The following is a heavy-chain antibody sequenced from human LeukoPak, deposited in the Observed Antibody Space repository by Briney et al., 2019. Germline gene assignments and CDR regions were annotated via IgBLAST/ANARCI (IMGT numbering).Heavy chain of an antibody. D-gene: IGHD2-15*01. Sequence: GGSLRLSCGASGXTFNAYYMSWIRQAPGKGLEWVSYISGSSSYTNYADSVKGRFTISRDNAKNSVYLQMNSLRAEDTAVYYCARGPYCSGGRCYAGGWFDPWGQGTLVTVSS. CDR3: ARGPYCSGGRCYAGGWFDP. V-gene: IGHV3-11*06. CDR2: ISGSSSYT. CDR1: GXTFNAYY. J-gene: IGHJ5*02.